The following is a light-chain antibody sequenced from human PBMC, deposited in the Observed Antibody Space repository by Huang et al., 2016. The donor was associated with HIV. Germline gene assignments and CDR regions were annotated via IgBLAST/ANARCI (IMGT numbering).Light chain of an antibody. CDR1: QGIRTW. CDR3: QQANSFPRT. J-gene: IGKJ1*01. V-gene: IGKV1-12*01. Sequence: DIQMTQSPSSVSASVGDRVTITCRVSQGIRTWLAWYQQKPGKAPKLLIYAASSLQSGVPSRFSGSGSGTDFTLTIRSLQPEDFATYYCQQANSFPRTFGQGTKVEIK. CDR2: AAS.